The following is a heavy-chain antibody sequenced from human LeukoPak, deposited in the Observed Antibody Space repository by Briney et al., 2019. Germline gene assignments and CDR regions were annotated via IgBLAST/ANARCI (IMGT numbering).Heavy chain of an antibody. V-gene: IGHV3-23*01. CDR1: GFTFRNYA. CDR3: AKGGAYYDFIFDP. Sequence: GGSLRLSCAASGFTFRNYAMTWVRQAPGKGLDWVSSINGNGRATYYADSVRGRFTISRDNSKNTLYLQMNSLRAKDTAVFYCAKGGAYYDFIFDPWGQGTLATVSS. D-gene: IGHD3-3*01. J-gene: IGHJ5*02. CDR2: INGNGRAT.